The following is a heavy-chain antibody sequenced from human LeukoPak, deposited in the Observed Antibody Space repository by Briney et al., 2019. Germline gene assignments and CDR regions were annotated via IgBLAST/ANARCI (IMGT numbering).Heavy chain of an antibody. Sequence: GGSLRLSCGAPGFIFRNAWMTWVRQAPGKGLEWVGRIKSNPDGGTADYGAAVKGRFTISRDDSRNMLYLQLRDLRAEDTAVYYCTTLSYDVHYWGQGTLDTVFS. D-gene: IGHD3-3*01. CDR3: TTLSYDVHY. CDR1: GFIFRNAW. J-gene: IGHJ4*02. V-gene: IGHV3-15*01. CDR2: IKSNPDGGTA.